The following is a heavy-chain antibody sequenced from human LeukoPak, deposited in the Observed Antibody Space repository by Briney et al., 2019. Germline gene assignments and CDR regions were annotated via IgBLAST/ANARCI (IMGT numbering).Heavy chain of an antibody. J-gene: IGHJ4*02. CDR2: IRHDASYK. CDR3: AKDYTGGSLDY. D-gene: IGHD2-15*01. V-gene: IGHV3-30*02. CDR1: GFAFSSYG. Sequence: PGGSLRLSCAASGFAFSSYGMHWVRQAPGKGLEWVAFIRHDASYKYYADSVKGRFTISRDNSKNTMYVQMNSLRAEGTALYYCAKDYTGGSLDYWGQGTLVTVSS.